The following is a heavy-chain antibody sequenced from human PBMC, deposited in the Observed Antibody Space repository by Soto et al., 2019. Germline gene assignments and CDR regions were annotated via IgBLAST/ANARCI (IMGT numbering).Heavy chain of an antibody. CDR3: TTDLGYGLDAFDI. V-gene: IGHV3-15*01. Sequence: GGSLRLSCAASGFTFSNAWMSWVRQAPGKGLEWVGRIKSKTDGGTTDYAAPVKGRFTISRDDSKNTLYLQMNSLKTEDTAAYYCTTDLGYGLDAFDIWGQGTMVTVSS. CDR1: GFTFSNAW. J-gene: IGHJ3*02. CDR2: IKSKTDGGTT. D-gene: IGHD4-17*01.